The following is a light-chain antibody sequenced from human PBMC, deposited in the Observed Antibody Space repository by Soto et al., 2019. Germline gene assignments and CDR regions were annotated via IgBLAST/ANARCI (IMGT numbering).Light chain of an antibody. Sequence: EIVMTQSPATLSVSPGERATISCRASQSVSSNLAWYQQKPGQAPRLLIYGASTRATGIPARFSGSGSGTEFTLTISSLQSEDFAVYDCQQYNNWPPATFGQGTKV. CDR1: QSVSSN. V-gene: IGKV3-15*01. J-gene: IGKJ1*01. CDR2: GAS. CDR3: QQYNNWPPAT.